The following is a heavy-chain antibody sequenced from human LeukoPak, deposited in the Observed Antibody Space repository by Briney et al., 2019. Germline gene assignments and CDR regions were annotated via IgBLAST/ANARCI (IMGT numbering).Heavy chain of an antibody. CDR1: GFTFRNNW. V-gene: IGHV3-74*01. Sequence: GGSLRLSCAASGFTFRNNWMHWVRQAPGKGPVWVSRINSDGSITNYADSVKGRFTTSRDNAKNTVYLQMNSLRAEDTAVYYCAKWDFGWGQGTLVTVSS. CDR3: AKWDFG. CDR2: INSDGSIT. J-gene: IGHJ4*02. D-gene: IGHD1-26*01.